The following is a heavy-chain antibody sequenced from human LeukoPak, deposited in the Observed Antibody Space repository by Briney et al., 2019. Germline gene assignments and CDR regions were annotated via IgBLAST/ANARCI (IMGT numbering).Heavy chain of an antibody. CDR2: ISGSGGST. V-gene: IGHV3-23*01. Sequence: GGSLRLSCAASGFTFSSYGMSWVRQAPGKGLEWVSTISGSGGSTYYADSVKGRFTISRDNSENTVYLQMNSLRVEDTAVYYCAKDIDWLAFEDWGQGTLVTVSS. CDR1: GFTFSSYG. J-gene: IGHJ4*02. D-gene: IGHD6-19*01. CDR3: AKDIDWLAFED.